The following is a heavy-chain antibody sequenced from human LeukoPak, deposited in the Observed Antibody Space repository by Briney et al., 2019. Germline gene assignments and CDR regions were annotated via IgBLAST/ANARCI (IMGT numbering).Heavy chain of an antibody. D-gene: IGHD3-3*01. CDR2: INPSDGST. V-gene: IGHV1-46*01. CDR1: GYSFTYHY. Sequence: GSVKVSCKASGYSFTYHYMHWLGQAPGQGLEWRGMINPSDGSTTYAQKFQGRVTMTRDMSTRTVYMELSRLRPEETDVCYCARDMSSVLRFLEWSPRHRLNYWGQGTLVTVSS. CDR3: ARDMSSVLRFLEWSPRHRLNY. J-gene: IGHJ4*02.